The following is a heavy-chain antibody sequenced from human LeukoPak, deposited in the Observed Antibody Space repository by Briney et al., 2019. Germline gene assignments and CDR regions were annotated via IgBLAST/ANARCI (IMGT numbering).Heavy chain of an antibody. D-gene: IGHD3-22*01. CDR3: TTVNPDSSGYYRRYYYYGMDV. CDR1: GFTFSNAW. CDR2: IKSKTDGGTT. J-gene: IGHJ6*02. Sequence: GGSLRLSCAASGFTFSNAWMSWVRQAPGKGREWVGRIKSKTDGGTTDYAAPVKGRFTISRDDSKNTLYLQMNSLKTEDTAVYYCTTVNPDSSGYYRRYYYYGMDVWGQGTTVTVSS. V-gene: IGHV3-15*01.